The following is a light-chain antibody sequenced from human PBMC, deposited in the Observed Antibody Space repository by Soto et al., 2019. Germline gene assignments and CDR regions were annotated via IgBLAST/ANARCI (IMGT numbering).Light chain of an antibody. J-gene: IGKJ5*01. V-gene: IGKV3-15*01. CDR2: DTS. CDR1: QSVSNDF. CDR3: QQYNDWFSIT. Sequence: ILMTQYQATLSLXPGXXXXLXXXAIQSVSNDFLAWYQRKPGQTPRLLIYDTSTRATGVPARFSGSGSGTEFTLTISSLQSEDFGVYYCQQYNDWFSITFGQGTRLDI.